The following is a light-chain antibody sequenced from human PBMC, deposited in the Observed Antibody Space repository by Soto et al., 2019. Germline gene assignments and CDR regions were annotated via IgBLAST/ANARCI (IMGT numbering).Light chain of an antibody. CDR3: LQDYNYPYT. V-gene: IGKV1-6*02. J-gene: IGKJ2*01. CDR2: AAS. Sequence: AIQVTQSPSSLSASVGDRVTITCRASQGIRNDLGWYQQKPGKTPKLLIYAASSLQSGVPSRFSGSGSGTDFTLTISSLQPEDSATYFCLQDYNYPYTFGQGTKLEIK. CDR1: QGIRND.